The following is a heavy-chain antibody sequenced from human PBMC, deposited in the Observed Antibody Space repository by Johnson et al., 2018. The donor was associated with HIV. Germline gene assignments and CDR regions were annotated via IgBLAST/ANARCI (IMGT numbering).Heavy chain of an antibody. J-gene: IGHJ3*02. CDR1: GFTFSHAW. V-gene: IGHV3-15*01. CDR3: TLWFHSPGVSI. Sequence: EQLVESGGGLVKPGGSLRLSCVASGFTFSHAWMSWVRQAPGKGLEWVGRIKRETDGGTRDYASVVKGRFTISRDDSKNTMYLQMNSLKTDDTSVYYCTLWFHSPGVSIWGQVTMVIVSS. CDR2: IKRETDGGTR. D-gene: IGHD2-21*01.